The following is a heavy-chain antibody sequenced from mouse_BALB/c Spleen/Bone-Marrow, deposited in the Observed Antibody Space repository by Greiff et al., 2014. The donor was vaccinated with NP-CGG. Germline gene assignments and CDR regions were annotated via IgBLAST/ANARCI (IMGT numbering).Heavy chain of an antibody. J-gene: IGHJ3*01. V-gene: IGHV1-80*01. CDR3: ARGLRAY. Sequence: LVESGAELVRPGSSVKISCKASGYAFSTYWMNWVKQRPGQGLEWIGQIYPGDGDTNYNGKFKGKATLTADKSPSTAYMQLSSLTPEDSAIYFCARGLRAYWGQGTLVTVSA. CDR2: IYPGDGDT. CDR1: GYAFSTYW.